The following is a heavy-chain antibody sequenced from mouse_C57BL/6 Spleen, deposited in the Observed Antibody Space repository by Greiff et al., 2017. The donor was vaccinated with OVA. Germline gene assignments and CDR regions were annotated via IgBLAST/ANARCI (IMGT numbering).Heavy chain of an antibody. CDR3: ARGGYGNYDWYFDV. CDR1: GYTFTDYY. D-gene: IGHD2-1*01. V-gene: IGHV1-19*01. Sequence: EVQLQQSGPVLVKPGASVKMSCKASGYTFTDYYMNWVKQSHGKSLEWIGVINPYNGGTSYNQKFKGKATLTVDKSSSTAYMARNSLTSEYSAVYYCARGGYGNYDWYFDVWGTGTTVTVSS. J-gene: IGHJ1*03. CDR2: INPYNGGT.